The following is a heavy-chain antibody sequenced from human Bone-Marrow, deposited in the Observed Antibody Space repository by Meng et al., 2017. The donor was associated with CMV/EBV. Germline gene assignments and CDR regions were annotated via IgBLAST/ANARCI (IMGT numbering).Heavy chain of an antibody. CDR1: GFTFSNAW. CDR3: ARIYCSSTSCYSKSMDV. J-gene: IGHJ6*02. CDR2: IKSKTDGGTT. D-gene: IGHD2-2*02. Sequence: GGSLRLSCAASGFTFSNAWMSWVRQAPGKGLEWVGRIKSKTDGGTTDYAAPVKGRFTISRDDSKNTLYLQMNSLKTEDTAVYYCARIYCSSTSCYSKSMDVWGQGTTVTVSS. V-gene: IGHV3-15*01.